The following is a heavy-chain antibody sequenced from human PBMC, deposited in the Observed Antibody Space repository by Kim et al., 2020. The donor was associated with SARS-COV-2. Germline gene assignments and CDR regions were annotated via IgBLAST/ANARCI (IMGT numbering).Heavy chain of an antibody. CDR1: GGSFSGYY. V-gene: IGHV4-34*01. J-gene: IGHJ5*02. Sequence: SETLSLTCAVYGGSFSGYYWSWIRQPPGKGLEWIGEINHSGSTNYNPSLKSRVTISVDTSKNQFSLKLSSVTAADTAVYYCARGRRDWNSPQYNWFDPWGQGTLVTVSS. CDR2: INHSGST. D-gene: IGHD1-7*01. CDR3: ARGRRDWNSPQYNWFDP.